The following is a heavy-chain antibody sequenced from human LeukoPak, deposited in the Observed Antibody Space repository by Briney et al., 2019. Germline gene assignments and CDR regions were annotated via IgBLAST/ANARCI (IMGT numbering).Heavy chain of an antibody. J-gene: IGHJ3*02. V-gene: IGHV3-43*02. CDR2: ISGDGGST. CDR3: AKDMGIAVAGTAFGAFDI. Sequence: GGSLRLSCAASGFTFSSYWMSWVRQAPGKGLEWVSLISGDGGSTYYADSVKGRFTISRDNSKNSLYLQMNSLRTEDTALYYCAKDMGIAVAGTAFGAFDIWGQGTMVTVSS. D-gene: IGHD6-19*01. CDR1: GFTFSSYW.